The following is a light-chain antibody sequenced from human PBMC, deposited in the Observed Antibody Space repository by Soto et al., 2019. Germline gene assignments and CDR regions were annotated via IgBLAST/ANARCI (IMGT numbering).Light chain of an antibody. CDR3: QQYISHSYT. Sequence: DIQMTQSPSTLSASVGDRVTITCRASQTISNWLAWYQQKPGKAPKLLIYDASSLHSGVPSRFSGSGSGTEFTLTISSLQPDDFATYYCQQYISHSYTFGQGTKLEI. V-gene: IGKV1-5*01. CDR2: DAS. J-gene: IGKJ2*01. CDR1: QTISNW.